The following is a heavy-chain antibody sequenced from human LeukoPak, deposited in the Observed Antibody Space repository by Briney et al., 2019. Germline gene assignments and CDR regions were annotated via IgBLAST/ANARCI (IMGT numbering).Heavy chain of an antibody. Sequence: SETLSLTCTVSGGSISSGDYYWSWIRQPPGKGLEWIGYIYYSGSTYYNPSLKSRVTISVDTSKNQFSLKLSSVTAADTAVYYCARGDCSGGSCHQTNWFDPWGQGTLATVSS. CDR1: GGSISSGDYY. CDR2: IYYSGST. V-gene: IGHV4-30-4*01. CDR3: ARGDCSGGSCHQTNWFDP. D-gene: IGHD2-15*01. J-gene: IGHJ5*02.